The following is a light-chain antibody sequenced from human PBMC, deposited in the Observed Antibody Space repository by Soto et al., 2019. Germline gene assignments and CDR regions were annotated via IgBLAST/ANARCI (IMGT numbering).Light chain of an antibody. CDR1: SSDVGGYNS. J-gene: IGLJ2*01. CDR2: DVI. V-gene: IGLV2-14*03. CDR3: SSYTSISASVI. Sequence: QSVLTQPASVSGSPGQSITISCTGSSSDVGGYNSVSWYQQHPGKVPKLVIYDVINRPSGISNRFSGSKSGSTASLTISGLQAEDEAHYYCSSYTSISASVIFGGGTKVTVL.